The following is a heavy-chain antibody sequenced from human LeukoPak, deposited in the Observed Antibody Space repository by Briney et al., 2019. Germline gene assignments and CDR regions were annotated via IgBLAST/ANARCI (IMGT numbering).Heavy chain of an antibody. V-gene: IGHV1-46*02. CDR3: ARGDIVH. D-gene: IGHD2-15*01. J-gene: IGHJ5*02. CDR2: IHPNDGGT. CDR1: GYTFNIYY. Sequence: ASVKVSCKTSGYTFNIYYVQWVRQAPGQGLEWMGVIHPNDGGTTYAQKFQGRIIMTSDTSTSTIYMELSSLKSDDTAVYYCARGDIVHWGQGTLVTVSS.